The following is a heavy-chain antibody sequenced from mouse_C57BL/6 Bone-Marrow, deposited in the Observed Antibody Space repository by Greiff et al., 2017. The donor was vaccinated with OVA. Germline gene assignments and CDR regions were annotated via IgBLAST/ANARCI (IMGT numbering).Heavy chain of an antibody. CDR2: IIPSSSDT. Sequence: LVESGAELAKPGASVKLSCKASGYTFTSYWMHWVKQRPGQGLEWIGYIIPSSSDTKYNQKFKDKATLTADKTSSTAYLQLSTLTYEDSAVYYCARSDYSNPSWFAYWGQGTLVTVSA. CDR3: ARSDYSNPSWFAY. J-gene: IGHJ3*01. V-gene: IGHV1-7*01. CDR1: GYTFTSYW. D-gene: IGHD2-5*01.